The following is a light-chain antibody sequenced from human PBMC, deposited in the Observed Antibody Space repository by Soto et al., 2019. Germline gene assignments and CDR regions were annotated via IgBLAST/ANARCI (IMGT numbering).Light chain of an antibody. CDR1: QSVTSTY. CDR3: QQYGSSSWT. V-gene: IGKV3-20*01. Sequence: EIVLTQSPGTLSWSAGERVTLSWWASQSVTSTYLAWYQQRHGQAPRLLIYGASSRATGIPDRFSGSGYGTEFNLTISRLEPEDFAVYYCQQYGSSSWTFGQGTKVDIK. CDR2: GAS. J-gene: IGKJ1*01.